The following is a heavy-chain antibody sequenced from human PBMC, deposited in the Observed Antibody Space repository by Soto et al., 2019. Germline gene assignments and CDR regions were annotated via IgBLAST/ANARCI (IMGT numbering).Heavy chain of an antibody. CDR1: GDTFNKNT. CDR2: IVPMLGIP. V-gene: IGHV1-69*08. J-gene: IGHJ4*02. CDR3: ARDISMTVTKVFGS. Sequence: QVHLVQSGAEVKKPGSSVKVSCKASGDTFNKNTIIWVRQAAGQGLEWMGRIVPMLGIPNYAQNFRGRVTITADKSTSTAYMELSSLRSEDTAVYYCARDISMTVTKVFGSWGQGTLVTVSS. D-gene: IGHD3-22*01.